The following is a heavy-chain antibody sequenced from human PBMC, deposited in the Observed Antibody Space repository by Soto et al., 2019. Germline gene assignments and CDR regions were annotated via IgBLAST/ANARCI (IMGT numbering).Heavy chain of an antibody. D-gene: IGHD3-10*01. CDR2: INPSGGST. CDR1: GYTFTNYY. V-gene: IGHV1-46*01. J-gene: IGHJ4*02. CDR3: ARDHRLLWFGELLI. Sequence: ASVKVSCKASGYTFTNYYIHWVRQAPGQGLEWMGVINPSGGSTDYTPKFQDRVTMSRDTSTTTVYMELSSLRSVDTAVYYCARDHRLLWFGELLIWGQGTLVTVSS.